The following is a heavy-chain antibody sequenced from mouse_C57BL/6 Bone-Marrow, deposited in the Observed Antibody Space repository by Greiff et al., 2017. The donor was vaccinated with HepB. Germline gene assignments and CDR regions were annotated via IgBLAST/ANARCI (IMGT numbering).Heavy chain of an antibody. CDR3: ARSGNWDGGIFFAY. J-gene: IGHJ3*01. V-gene: IGHV1-64*01. D-gene: IGHD4-1*01. CDR1: GYTFTSYW. Sequence: QVQLQQPGAELVKPGASVKLSCKASGYTFTSYWMHWVKQRPGQGLEWIGMIHPNSGSTNYNEKFKSKATLTVDKSSSTAYMQLSSLTSEDSAVYYCARSGNWDGGIFFAYWGQGTLVTVSA. CDR2: IHPNSGST.